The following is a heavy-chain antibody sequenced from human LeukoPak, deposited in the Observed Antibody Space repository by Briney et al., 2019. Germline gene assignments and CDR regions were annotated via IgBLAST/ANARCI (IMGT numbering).Heavy chain of an antibody. D-gene: IGHD3-22*01. V-gene: IGHV4-61*08. CDR3: ARSPHDRSFDY. Sequence: SETLSLTCTVSGGSINSGGYFWSWIRQHPGKGLEWIGNIYYTGSTNYNPSLKSRVTISVDTSKNQFSLKLSSVTAADTAVYYCARSPHDRSFDYWGQGTLVTVSS. J-gene: IGHJ4*02. CDR2: IYYTGST. CDR1: GGSINSGGYF.